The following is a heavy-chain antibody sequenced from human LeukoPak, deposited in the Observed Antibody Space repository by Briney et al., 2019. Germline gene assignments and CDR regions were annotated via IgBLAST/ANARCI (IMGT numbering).Heavy chain of an antibody. V-gene: IGHV3-23*01. CDR1: GFTVSSNY. Sequence: GGSLRLSCAASGFTVSSNYISWVRQAPGKGLEWVSAISGSGGSTYYADSVKGRFTISRDNSKNTLYLQMNSLRAEDTAVYYCAKIASPAVTATSNWFDPWGQGTLVTVSS. J-gene: IGHJ5*02. CDR2: ISGSGGST. CDR3: AKIASPAVTATSNWFDP. D-gene: IGHD2-21*02.